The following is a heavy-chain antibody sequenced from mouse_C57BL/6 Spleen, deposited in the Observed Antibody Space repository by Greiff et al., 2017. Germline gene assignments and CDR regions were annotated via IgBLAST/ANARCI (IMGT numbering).Heavy chain of an antibody. Sequence: QVQLQQPGAELVRPGTSVKLSCKASGYTFTSYWMHWVKQRPGQGLEWIGVIDPSDSYTNYNPKFKGKATLTVDTSSSTAYMQLSSLTSEDSAVYYCAREDYYGSSLYYFDYWGQGTTLTVSS. CDR3: AREDYYGSSLYYFDY. J-gene: IGHJ2*01. D-gene: IGHD1-1*01. V-gene: IGHV1-59*01. CDR2: IDPSDSYT. CDR1: GYTFTSYW.